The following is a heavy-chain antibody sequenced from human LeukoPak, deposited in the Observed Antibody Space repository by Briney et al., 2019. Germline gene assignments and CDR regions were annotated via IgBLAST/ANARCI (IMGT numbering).Heavy chain of an antibody. CDR1: GYSFTTYR. D-gene: IGHD3-10*01. CDR3: ARQHGSGSYYSRAIDY. J-gene: IGHJ4*02. V-gene: IGHV5-51*01. CDR2: IYPGDSDT. Sequence: GEYLKISCEASGYSFTTYRIGWVRQMPGKGLEWMGIIYPGDSDTRYSPSFQGQVTISADKSISTAYLQWSSLKASDTAMYYCARQHGSGSYYSRAIDYWGQGTLVTVSS.